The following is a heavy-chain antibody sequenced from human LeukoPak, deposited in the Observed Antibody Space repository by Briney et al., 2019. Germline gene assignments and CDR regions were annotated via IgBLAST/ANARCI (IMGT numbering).Heavy chain of an antibody. D-gene: IGHD3-10*01. CDR2: ISGSTENT. J-gene: IGHJ4*02. CDR1: GLTGSHNY. Sequence: GGSLRLSCAASGLTGSHNYVSWVRQAPGKGLEWVSTISGSTENTYYADSVKGRFTISRDNSKNTLYLQMNSLRAEDTAIYYCARAPRKFRGIIVTPLYYFDYWGQGALVTVSS. V-gene: IGHV3-23*01. CDR3: ARAPRKFRGIIVTPLYYFDY.